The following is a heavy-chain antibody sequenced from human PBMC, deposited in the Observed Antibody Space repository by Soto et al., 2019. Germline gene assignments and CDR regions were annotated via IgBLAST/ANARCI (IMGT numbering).Heavy chain of an antibody. V-gene: IGHV1-18*01. CDR3: ASGHEVIIGAMDV. D-gene: IGHD3-10*01. J-gene: IGHJ6*02. CDR1: GYRFETYA. CDR2: IRAYNIDT. Sequence: QVQLVQSGAEVKKPGASVKVSCKSAGYRFETYAISWVRQAPGLGLEWMGWIRAYNIDTYYAQKFQDRVTMTTDTSTGTAYMELRSLRSDDTAVYYCASGHEVIIGAMDVWGQGTTVTVSS.